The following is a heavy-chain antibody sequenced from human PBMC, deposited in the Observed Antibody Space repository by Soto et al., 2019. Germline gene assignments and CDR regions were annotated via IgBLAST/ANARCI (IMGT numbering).Heavy chain of an antibody. CDR1: GGSISSSSYY. V-gene: IGHV4-39*01. CDR3: ARGGIYSKYYFDY. Sequence: SETLSLTCTVSGGSISSSSYYWGWIRQPPGKGLEWIGSIYYNGSTYYNPSLKSRVSISVDTSKNQFSLKLSSVTAADTAVYYCARGGIYSKYYFDYWGQGTLVTVSS. CDR2: IYYNGST. D-gene: IGHD5-12*01. J-gene: IGHJ4*02.